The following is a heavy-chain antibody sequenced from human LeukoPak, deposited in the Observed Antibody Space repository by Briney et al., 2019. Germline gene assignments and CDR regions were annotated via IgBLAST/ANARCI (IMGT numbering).Heavy chain of an antibody. CDR1: GFTVSSNY. V-gene: IGHV3-66*01. Sequence: GGSLRLSCAASGFTVSSNYMSWVRQAPGKGLEWVSVIYSGGSTYYADSVKGRFTISRDNSKNTLYLQMNSLRAEDTAVYYCARGITMIVVASVYFDYWGQGTLVTVSS. CDR3: ARGITMIVVASVYFDY. D-gene: IGHD3-22*01. CDR2: IYSGGST. J-gene: IGHJ4*02.